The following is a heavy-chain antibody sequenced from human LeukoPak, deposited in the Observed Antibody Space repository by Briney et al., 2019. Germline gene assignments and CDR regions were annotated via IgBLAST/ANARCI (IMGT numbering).Heavy chain of an antibody. CDR3: ARGGYGSGSYLGY. V-gene: IGHV1-69*04. J-gene: IGHJ4*02. D-gene: IGHD3-10*01. Sequence: SVKVSCKASGGTFSSYAISWVRQAPGQGLEWMGRIIPILGIANYAQKFQGRVTITADKSTSTAYMELSSLRSEDTAVYYCARGGYGSGSYLGYWGQGTLVTVSS. CDR1: GGTFSSYA. CDR2: IIPILGIA.